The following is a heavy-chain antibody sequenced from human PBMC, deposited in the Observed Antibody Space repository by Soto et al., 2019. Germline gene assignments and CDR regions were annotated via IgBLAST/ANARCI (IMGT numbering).Heavy chain of an antibody. CDR1: GGSVSSGSYY. V-gene: IGHV4-61*01. D-gene: IGHD3-3*01. J-gene: IGHJ4*02. Sequence: QVQLQESGPGLVKPSETLSLTCTVSGGSVSSGSYYWSWIRQPPGKGLEWIGYIYYSGSTNYNPSLKNRATMSVDTPKNQFSLKLSSVTAADTAVYYCARSYNYEYYFDYWGQGTLVTVSS. CDR2: IYYSGST. CDR3: ARSYNYEYYFDY.